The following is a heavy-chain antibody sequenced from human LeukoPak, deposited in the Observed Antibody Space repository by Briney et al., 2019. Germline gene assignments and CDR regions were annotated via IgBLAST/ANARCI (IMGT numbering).Heavy chain of an antibody. CDR3: ARDLDYSNYYYYYMDV. V-gene: IGHV1-46*01. J-gene: IGHJ6*03. CDR2: INPSGGST. CDR1: GYTFTSYY. Sequence: ASVKVSCKASGYTFTSYYMHWVRQAPGQGLEWMGIINPSGGSTSYAQKFQGRVTMTRDMSTSTVYVELSSLRSEDTAVYYCARDLDYSNYYYYYMDVWGKGTTVTVSS. D-gene: IGHD4-11*01.